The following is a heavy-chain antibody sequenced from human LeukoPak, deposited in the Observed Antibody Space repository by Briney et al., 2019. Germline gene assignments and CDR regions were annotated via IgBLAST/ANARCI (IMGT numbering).Heavy chain of an antibody. CDR2: INQEGSEK. J-gene: IGHJ3*02. V-gene: IGHV3-7*03. Sequence: PGGSLRLSCAASGFTFSSYSMSWVRQAPGKGQEWVANINQEGSEKYHVDSVKGRFIISRDNAKNSLYLQMNSLRAEDTAVYYCAREDSNMWVVSDAFDIWGQGTMVTVSS. CDR1: GFTFSSYS. CDR3: AREDSNMWVVSDAFDI. D-gene: IGHD6-13*01.